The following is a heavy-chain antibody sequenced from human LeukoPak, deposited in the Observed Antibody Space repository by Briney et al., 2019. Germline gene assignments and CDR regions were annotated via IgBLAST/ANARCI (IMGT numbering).Heavy chain of an antibody. D-gene: IGHD3-3*01. Sequence: GGSLRLSCAASGFTFSDYYMSWIRRAPGKGLEWVSYISSSGSTIYYADSVKGRFTISRDNAKNSLYLQMNSLRAEDTAVYYCARGSHYDFWSGPLGYWGQGTLVTVSS. V-gene: IGHV3-11*01. CDR1: GFTFSDYY. CDR3: ARGSHYDFWSGPLGY. J-gene: IGHJ4*02. CDR2: ISSSGSTI.